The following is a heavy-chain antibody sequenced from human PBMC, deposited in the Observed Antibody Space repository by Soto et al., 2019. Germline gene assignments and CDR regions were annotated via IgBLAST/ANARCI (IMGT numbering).Heavy chain of an antibody. CDR1: GGSVSSVSYY. V-gene: IGHV4-61*01. Sequence: SETLSLTCTVSGGSVSSVSYYWSWIRQPPGKGLEWIGYIYYSGSTNYNPSLKSRVTISVDTSKNQFSLKLSSVTAADTAVYYCARGSGPNDAFDIWGQGTMVTVSS. D-gene: IGHD2-15*01. CDR2: IYYSGST. CDR3: ARGSGPNDAFDI. J-gene: IGHJ3*02.